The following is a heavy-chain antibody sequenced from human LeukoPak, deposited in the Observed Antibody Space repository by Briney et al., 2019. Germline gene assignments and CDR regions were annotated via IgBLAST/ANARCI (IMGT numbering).Heavy chain of an antibody. CDR3: ARGSRAGAANSYFDY. V-gene: IGHV3-66*01. Sequence: GGSLRLSCAVSGFIVSSNFMSWVRQAPGKGPEWVSVIYTSGIKYYADSVRGRFTISRDNSKNTLYLQMDSLTAEDTAVYYCARGSRAGAANSYFDYWGQGTLVTVSS. D-gene: IGHD1-26*01. CDR1: GFIVSSNF. CDR2: IYTSGIK. J-gene: IGHJ4*02.